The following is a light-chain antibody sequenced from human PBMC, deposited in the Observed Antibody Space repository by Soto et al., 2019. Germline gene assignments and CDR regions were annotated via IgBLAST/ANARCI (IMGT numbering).Light chain of an antibody. CDR3: EQAGSFPIT. V-gene: IGKV1-12*01. J-gene: IGKJ5*01. Sequence: DIQMTQSPSSVSSSVGDRVTITCRASQNIWRLLAWYQQKPGKAPELLIYDASSLQSGVPPRFSGSGYGTDFALTISSLQPEDFATYYCEQAGSFPITFGQGTRLEIK. CDR2: DAS. CDR1: QNIWRL.